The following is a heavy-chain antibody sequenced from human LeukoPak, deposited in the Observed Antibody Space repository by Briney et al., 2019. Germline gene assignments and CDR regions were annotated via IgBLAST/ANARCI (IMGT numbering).Heavy chain of an antibody. CDR3: AKDGYSSGWYRGEYYFDY. D-gene: IGHD6-19*01. CDR1: GFTFDDYT. V-gene: IGHV3-43*01. Sequence: GGSLRLSCAASGFTFDDYTMHWVRQAPGKGLEWVSLISWGGGSTYYADSVKGRFTISRDNSKNSLYLLMNSLRTDDTALYYCAKDGYSSGWYRGEYYFDYWGQGTLVTVSS. CDR2: ISWGGGST. J-gene: IGHJ4*02.